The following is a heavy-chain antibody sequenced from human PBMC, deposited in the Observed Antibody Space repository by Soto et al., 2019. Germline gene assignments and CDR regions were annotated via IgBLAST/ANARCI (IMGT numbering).Heavy chain of an antibody. J-gene: IGHJ6*03. CDR1: GGSISSSSYY. V-gene: IGHV4-39*01. D-gene: IGHD3-9*01. Sequence: PSETLSLTCTVSGGSISSSSYYWGWIRQPPGKGLEWIGSIYYSGSTYYNPSLKSRVTISVDTSKNQFSLKLSSVTAADTAVYYCARTYYDILLYYMDVWGKGTTVTVS. CDR2: IYYSGST. CDR3: ARTYYDILLYYMDV.